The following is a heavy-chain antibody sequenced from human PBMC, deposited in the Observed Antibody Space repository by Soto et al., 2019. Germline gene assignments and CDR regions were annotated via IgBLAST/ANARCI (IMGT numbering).Heavy chain of an antibody. CDR1: GGSISSGGYS. Sequence: SETLSHTWAVSGGSISSGGYSWSWIRQPPGKGLEWIGYIYHSGSTYYNPSLKSRVAISVDTSKNQFSLKLSSVTAADTAVYYCARGEGYALDVWGQGTTVTVSS. D-gene: IGHD1-26*01. J-gene: IGHJ6*02. CDR2: IYHSGST. V-gene: IGHV4-30-2*05. CDR3: ARGEGYALDV.